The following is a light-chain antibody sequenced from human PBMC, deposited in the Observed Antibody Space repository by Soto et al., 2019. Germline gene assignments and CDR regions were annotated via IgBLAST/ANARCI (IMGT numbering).Light chain of an antibody. V-gene: IGKV1-5*03. CDR1: QGISNF. CDR2: KAS. CDR3: QHYNSYSEA. J-gene: IGKJ1*01. Sequence: DIQMTQSPSSLSASVGDRVNIACRASQGISNFLAWYQQKPGKVPKLLIYKASTLKSGVPSRFSGSGSGTEFTLTISSLQPDDFATYYCQHYNSYSEAFGQGTKVDIK.